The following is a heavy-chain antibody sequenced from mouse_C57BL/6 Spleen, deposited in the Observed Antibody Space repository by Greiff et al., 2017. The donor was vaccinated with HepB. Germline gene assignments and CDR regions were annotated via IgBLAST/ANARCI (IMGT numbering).Heavy chain of an antibody. J-gene: IGHJ3*01. D-gene: IGHD1-1*01. CDR3: ARTGYYGSNPLAY. CDR1: GYTFTSYW. V-gene: IGHV1-64*01. Sequence: QVQLQQPGAELVKPGASVKLSCKASGYTFTSYWMHWVKQRPGQGLEWIGMIHPNSGSTNYDEKFKSKATLTVDKSSSTAYMQLSSLTSEDSAVYYCARTGYYGSNPLAYWGQGTLVTVSA. CDR2: IHPNSGST.